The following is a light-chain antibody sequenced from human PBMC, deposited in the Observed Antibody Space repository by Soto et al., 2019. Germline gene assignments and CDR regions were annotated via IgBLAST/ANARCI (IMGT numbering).Light chain of an antibody. V-gene: IGKV3-15*01. CDR2: DAS. J-gene: IGKJ1*01. CDR1: QNIDNK. CDR3: QQFHYWWT. Sequence: EIVMTQSPATLSVSPGERATLYCRASQNIDNKLVWYQQKPGQVPRLLIYDASTRATGIPARFSGSGSGTEFTLTISSLQSEDFAFYYCQQFHYWWTFGQGTKVDIK.